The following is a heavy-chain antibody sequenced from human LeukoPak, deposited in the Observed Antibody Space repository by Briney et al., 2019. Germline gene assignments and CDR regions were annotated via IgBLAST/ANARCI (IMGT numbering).Heavy chain of an antibody. CDR2: IYYSGST. V-gene: IGHV4-38-2*02. Sequence: SETLSLTCIVSGYSISSGYFWGWIRQPPGKGLEWIGSIYYSGSTYYNPSLKSRVTISVDTSKNQFSLKLSSVTAADTAVYYCARGQLYCSGGSCSLTGFDYWGQGTLVTVSS. CDR3: ARGQLYCSGGSCSLTGFDY. D-gene: IGHD2-15*01. CDR1: GYSISSGYF. J-gene: IGHJ4*02.